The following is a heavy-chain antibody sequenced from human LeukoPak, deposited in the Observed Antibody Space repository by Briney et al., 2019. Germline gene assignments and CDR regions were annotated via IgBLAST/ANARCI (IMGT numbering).Heavy chain of an antibody. CDR1: GFTFSSYW. CDR2: IKQDGSEK. Sequence: GGSLRLSCAASGFTFSSYWMSWVRQAPGKGLEWVANIKQDGSEKYYVDSVKGRFTISRDNAKNSLYLQMNSLRGEDTAVYYCARDWEYYYYYYMDVWGKGTTVTVSS. CDR3: ARDWEYYYYYYMDV. J-gene: IGHJ6*03. D-gene: IGHD1-26*01. V-gene: IGHV3-7*01.